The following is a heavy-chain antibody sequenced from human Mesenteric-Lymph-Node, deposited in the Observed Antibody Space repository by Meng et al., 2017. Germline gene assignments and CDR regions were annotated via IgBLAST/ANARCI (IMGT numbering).Heavy chain of an antibody. Sequence: GPVIPAHVYALSITVPGGHLRSVGYYWTSIRQHPGTCLEWFGHIYYSGSTFYNPSLKRRVAISLDTSKNQLSLKLTSVNAADTAVYFCARTNYGDYNWFDPWGQGTLVTVSS. CDR1: GGHLRSVGYY. CDR2: IYYSGST. CDR3: ARTNYGDYNWFDP. J-gene: IGHJ5*02. V-gene: IGHV4-31*03. D-gene: IGHD4-17*01.